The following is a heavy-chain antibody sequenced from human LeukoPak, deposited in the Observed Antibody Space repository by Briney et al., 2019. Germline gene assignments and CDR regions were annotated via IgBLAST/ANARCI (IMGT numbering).Heavy chain of an antibody. D-gene: IGHD3-10*01. J-gene: IGHJ6*03. Sequence: ASVKVSCKASGGTFSSYAISWVRQALGQGLEWMGGIIPIFGTANYAQKFQGRVTITTDESTSTAYMELSSLRSEDTAVYYCARAQKGVLWFGEPSYYMDVWGKGTTVTVSS. CDR1: GGTFSSYA. V-gene: IGHV1-69*05. CDR2: IIPIFGTA. CDR3: ARAQKGVLWFGEPSYYMDV.